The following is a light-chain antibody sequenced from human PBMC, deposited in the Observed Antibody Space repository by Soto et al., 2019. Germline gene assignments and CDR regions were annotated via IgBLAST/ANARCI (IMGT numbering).Light chain of an antibody. J-gene: IGKJ1*01. CDR2: KAS. CDR3: QQYNSYPWT. V-gene: IGKV1-5*03. CDR1: QSISSW. Sequence: DIHIAPSPFPLCGSVGDRVTIPCPASQSISSWLAWYQPKPGTAPKLLIYKASSLQSGVPSRFSGSGSGTEFTLTISSLQPDDFATYYCQQYNSYPWTFGQGTKVDIK.